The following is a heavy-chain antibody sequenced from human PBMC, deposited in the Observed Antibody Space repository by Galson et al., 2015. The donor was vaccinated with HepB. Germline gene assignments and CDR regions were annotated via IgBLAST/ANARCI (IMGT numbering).Heavy chain of an antibody. V-gene: IGHV1-58*02. Sequence: SVKVSCKASGFTFSSSAMQWVRQARGQRLEWIGWIVVGSGKTNYAQKFQERVTITRDMSTSTTSMELSSLRVDDTAVYYCAADRGEHEHNAFDIWGQGTMVTVSS. D-gene: IGHD3-16*01. J-gene: IGHJ3*02. CDR3: AADRGEHEHNAFDI. CDR1: GFTFSSSA. CDR2: IVVGSGKT.